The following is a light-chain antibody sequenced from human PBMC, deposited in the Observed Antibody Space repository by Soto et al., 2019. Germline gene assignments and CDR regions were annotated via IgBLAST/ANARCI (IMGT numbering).Light chain of an antibody. Sequence: DIKMTQSPSSLSASVGDRVTITCRASQSIRNYVSWYQQKPGKAPKFLIYVASTLQIGVPSRFSGSGSGTDFTLTISSLQPEDFATYYCQQTYSSHYTFGPGTELQIK. V-gene: IGKV1-39*01. CDR1: QSIRNY. J-gene: IGKJ2*01. CDR2: VAS. CDR3: QQTYSSHYT.